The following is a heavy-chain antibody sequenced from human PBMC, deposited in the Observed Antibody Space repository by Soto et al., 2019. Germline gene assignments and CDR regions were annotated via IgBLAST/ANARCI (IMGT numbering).Heavy chain of an antibody. CDR2: IIPILGIA. CDR1: GGTFSSYT. J-gene: IGHJ4*02. D-gene: IGHD1-26*01. V-gene: IGHV1-69*04. CDR3: AREGSSRVFDN. Sequence: SVKVSCKASGGTFSSYTISWVRQARGQGLEWMGRIIPILGIANYAQKFQGRVTITADKSTSTAYMELRSLRSDDTAVYYCAREGSSRVFDNCXQGTLVTVSS.